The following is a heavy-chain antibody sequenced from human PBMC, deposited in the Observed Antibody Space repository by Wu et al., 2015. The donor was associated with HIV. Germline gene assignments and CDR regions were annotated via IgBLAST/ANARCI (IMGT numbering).Heavy chain of an antibody. V-gene: IGHV1-69*13. J-gene: IGHJ3*02. Sequence: QVQLVQSGAEVKKPGSSVKVSCKASGGTFSNYALTWVRQAPGQGLEWMGRIIPIFGTRNYARKFQGRVTITADESTSTAYMELSSLRSEDTALYYCAKEGSYDRGAFDIWGQGTMVSVSS. CDR1: GGTFSNYA. CDR3: AKEGSYDRGAFDI. D-gene: IGHD2-21*01. CDR2: IIPIFGTR.